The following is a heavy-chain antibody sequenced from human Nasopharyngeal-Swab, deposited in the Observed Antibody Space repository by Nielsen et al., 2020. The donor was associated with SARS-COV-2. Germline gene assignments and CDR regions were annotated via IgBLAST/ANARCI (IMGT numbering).Heavy chain of an antibody. CDR2: INPISGGT. CDR3: AAGVLGYCSGGSCPDY. CDR1: GYTFTAYY. J-gene: IGHJ4*02. V-gene: IGHV1-2*02. D-gene: IGHD2-15*01. Sequence: ASVKVSCKASGYTFTAYYMHWVRQAPGQGLEWMGWINPISGGTNHAQKFQGRVTMTRDTSISTAYMELRSLRSDDTAVYYCAAGVLGYCSGGSCPDYWGQGTLVTVSS.